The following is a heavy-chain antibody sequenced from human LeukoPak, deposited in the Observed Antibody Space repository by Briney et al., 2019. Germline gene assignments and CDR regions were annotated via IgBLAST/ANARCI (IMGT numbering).Heavy chain of an antibody. V-gene: IGHV3-66*01. CDR1: EFTFSRNY. J-gene: IGHJ4*02. D-gene: IGHD1-26*01. CDR2: IYSVGST. Sequence: PGGSLRLSCEASEFTFSRNYMAWVRQAPGKRLEWVSVIYSVGSTYYADSVKGRFIISRDDSKSTLYLQMNTLRAEDTAVYHCARVGHRHGHYFDFWGQGTLATVSS. CDR3: ARVGHRHGHYFDF.